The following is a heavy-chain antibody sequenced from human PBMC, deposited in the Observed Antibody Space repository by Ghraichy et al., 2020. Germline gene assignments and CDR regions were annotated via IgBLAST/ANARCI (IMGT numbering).Heavy chain of an antibody. CDR1: GGSISSYY. D-gene: IGHD6-19*01. Sequence: SETLSLTCTVSGGSISSYYWSWIRQPPGKGLEWIGYIYYSGSTNYNPSLKSRVTISVDTSKNQFSLKLSSVTAADTAVYYCASGYSSGGGIDYYYGMDVWGQGTTVTVSS. CDR2: IYYSGST. CDR3: ASGYSSGGGIDYYYGMDV. V-gene: IGHV4-59*01. J-gene: IGHJ6*02.